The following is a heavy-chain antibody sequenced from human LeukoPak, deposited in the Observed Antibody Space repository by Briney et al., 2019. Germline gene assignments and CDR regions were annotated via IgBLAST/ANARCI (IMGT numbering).Heavy chain of an antibody. CDR1: GGSISSYY. Sequence: SETLSLTCTVSGGSISSYYWSWIRQPPGKGLEWIGYIYYSGSTNYNPSLKSRVTISVDTSKNQFSLKLSSVTAADTAVYYCARLCSGGSCYNPLFDYWGQGTLVTVSS. D-gene: IGHD2-15*01. CDR2: IYYSGST. J-gene: IGHJ4*02. CDR3: ARLCSGGSCYNPLFDY. V-gene: IGHV4-59*01.